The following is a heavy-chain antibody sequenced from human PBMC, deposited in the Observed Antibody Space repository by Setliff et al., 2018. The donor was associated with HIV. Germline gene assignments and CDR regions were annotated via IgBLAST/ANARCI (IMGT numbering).Heavy chain of an antibody. J-gene: IGHJ3*02. CDR1: GDPMSGYY. V-gene: IGHV4-4*08. D-gene: IGHD6-25*01. Sequence: PSETLSLTCTVSGDPMSGYYCSWLRQPPVKGLEWIGYIYSSGTSNYNPSFKSRVSISLDTSRSQFSLMLSSVTAADTAIYHCARYWRASGTYVFDIWGLGTMVTVSS. CDR2: IYSSGTS. CDR3: ARYWRASGTYVFDI.